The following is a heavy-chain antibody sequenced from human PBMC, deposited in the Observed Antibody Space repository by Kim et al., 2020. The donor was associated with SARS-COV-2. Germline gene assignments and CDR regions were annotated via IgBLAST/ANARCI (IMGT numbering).Heavy chain of an antibody. D-gene: IGHD3-22*01. CDR3: ARGYYYDSSGYYYFDY. J-gene: IGHJ4*02. V-gene: IGHV1-46*01. Sequence: KFQGRVTMTRDTSTSTVYMELSSLRSEDTAVYYCARGYYYDSSGYYYFDYWGQGTLVTVSS.